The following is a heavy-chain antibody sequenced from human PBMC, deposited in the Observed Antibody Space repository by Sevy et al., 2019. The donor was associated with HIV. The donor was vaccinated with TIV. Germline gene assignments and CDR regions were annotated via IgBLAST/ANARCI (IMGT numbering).Heavy chain of an antibody. D-gene: IGHD5-12*01. J-gene: IGHJ3*02. Sequence: GGSLRLSCAASGFTFDDYGMSWVRQAPGKGLEWVSGINWNGGSTGYADSVKGRFTISRDNAKNSLYLQMNSLRAEDTALYYCARDRTSYEGNPEGAFDIWSQGTMVTVSS. CDR3: ARDRTSYEGNPEGAFDI. V-gene: IGHV3-20*04. CDR2: INWNGGST. CDR1: GFTFDDYG.